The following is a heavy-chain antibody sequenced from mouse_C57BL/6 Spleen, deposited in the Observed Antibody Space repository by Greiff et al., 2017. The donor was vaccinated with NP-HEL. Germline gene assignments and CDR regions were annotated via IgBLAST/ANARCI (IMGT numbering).Heavy chain of an antibody. Sequence: VQLQQSGPELVKPGASVKISCKASGYSFTSYYIHWVKQRPGQGLEWIGWIYPGSGNTKYNEKFKGKATLTADTSSSTAYMQLSSLTSEDSAVYYCERLPGHGFAYWGQGTLVTVSA. CDR1: GYSFTSYY. J-gene: IGHJ3*01. D-gene: IGHD3-1*01. CDR2: IYPGSGNT. V-gene: IGHV1-66*01. CDR3: ERLPGHGFAY.